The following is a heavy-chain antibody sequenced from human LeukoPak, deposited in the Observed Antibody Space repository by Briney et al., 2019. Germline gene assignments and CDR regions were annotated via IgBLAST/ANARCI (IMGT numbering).Heavy chain of an antibody. CDR1: GYTFTGYY. CDR3: ARGGAVPAAKAFDY. CDR2: INPNSGGT. J-gene: IGHJ4*02. V-gene: IGHV1-2*04. D-gene: IGHD2-2*01. Sequence: AASVKVSCKASGYTFTGYYMHWVRQAPGQGLEWMGWINPNSGGTNYAQKFQDWVTMTRDTSISTAYMELSRLRSDDTAVYYCARGGAVPAAKAFDYWGQGTLVTVSS.